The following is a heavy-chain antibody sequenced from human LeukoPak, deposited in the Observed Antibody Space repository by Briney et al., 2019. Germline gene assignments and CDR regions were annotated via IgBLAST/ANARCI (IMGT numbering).Heavy chain of an antibody. J-gene: IGHJ4*02. CDR2: ISVYNGNT. V-gene: IGHV1-18*01. CDR1: GYTFTSYG. CDR3: ARGPRYSSGWYQVAFDY. Sequence: ASVKVSCKASGYTFTSYGISWVRQAPGQGLEWMGWISVYNGNTNYAQKLQGRVTMTTDTSTSTAYMEVRSLRSDDTAVYYCARGPRYSSGWYQVAFDYWGQGTLVTVSS. D-gene: IGHD6-19*01.